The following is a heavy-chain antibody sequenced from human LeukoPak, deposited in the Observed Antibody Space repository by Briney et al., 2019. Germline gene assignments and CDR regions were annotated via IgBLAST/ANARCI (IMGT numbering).Heavy chain of an antibody. D-gene: IGHD3-9*01. J-gene: IGHJ4*02. Sequence: SETLSLTCTVSGDSIRSYDWSWIRQSPGKGLEWIGYISYSGSTNYNPSLKSRVTISVDTSKNQFSLKLSSVTAADTAVYYCARALDILYYFDYWGQGTLVTVSS. CDR3: ARALDILYYFDY. V-gene: IGHV4-59*01. CDR2: ISYSGST. CDR1: GDSIRSYD.